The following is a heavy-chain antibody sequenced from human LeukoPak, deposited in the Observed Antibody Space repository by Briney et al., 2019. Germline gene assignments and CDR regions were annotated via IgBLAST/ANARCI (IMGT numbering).Heavy chain of an antibody. V-gene: IGHV4-59*01. CDR2: IYNSGST. D-gene: IGHD3-10*01. CDR3: ARGGPYDSGTFYFDY. Sequence: PSETLSLTCTVSGGSISTYYWSWIRRPPGKGLEWIGYIYNSGSTNYNPSLKSRVTISVDTSKNQFSLKLSSVTAADSAVYYCARGGPYDSGTFYFDYWGQGTLVTVSS. J-gene: IGHJ4*02. CDR1: GGSISTYY.